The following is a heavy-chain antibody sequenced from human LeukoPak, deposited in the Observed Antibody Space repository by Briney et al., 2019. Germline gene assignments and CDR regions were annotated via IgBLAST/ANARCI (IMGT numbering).Heavy chain of an antibody. CDR1: GGSISSGDYY. CDR3: ARHDYDSSGYSY. V-gene: IGHV4-30-4*01. Sequence: SETLSLTCTVSGGSISSGDYYWSWIRQPPGKGLEWIGYIYYSGSTYYNPSLKSRVTISVDTSKNQFSLKLSSVTAADTAVYYCARHDYDSSGYSYWGQGTLVTVSS. J-gene: IGHJ4*02. CDR2: IYYSGST. D-gene: IGHD3-22*01.